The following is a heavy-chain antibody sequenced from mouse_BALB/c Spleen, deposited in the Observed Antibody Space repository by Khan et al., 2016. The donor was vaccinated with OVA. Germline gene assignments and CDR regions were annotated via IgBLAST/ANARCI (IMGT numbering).Heavy chain of an antibody. CDR2: VRLKSDDYGT. V-gene: IGHV6-6*02. J-gene: IGHJ2*01. CDR1: GFTFSNYW. Sequence: EVKLEESGGGLVQPGGSMKLSCVASGFTFSNYWMTWVRQSPEKGLEWVAEVRLKSDDYGTHYAESVKGRFTISRDDSKSSVYLQMNNLRAEDTGIYYCWMLLWGQGTTLTVSS. CDR3: WMLL.